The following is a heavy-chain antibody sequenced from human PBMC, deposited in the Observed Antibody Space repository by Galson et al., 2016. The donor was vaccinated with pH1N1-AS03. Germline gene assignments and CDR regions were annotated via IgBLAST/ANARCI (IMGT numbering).Heavy chain of an antibody. D-gene: IGHD3-10*01. V-gene: IGHV3-7*01. J-gene: IGHJ4*02. CDR3: ARTRGVLQSSGEMLSYFDY. CDR1: GFTFGAFW. Sequence: GSLRLSCAASGFTFGAFWMSWVRQAPGKGLEWVANIKEDGNDQHYVASVKGRFTISRDNAKKSLFLQMNSLTADDTAVYYCARTRGVLQSSGEMLSYFDYWGLGSLVTVSS. CDR2: IKEDGNDQ.